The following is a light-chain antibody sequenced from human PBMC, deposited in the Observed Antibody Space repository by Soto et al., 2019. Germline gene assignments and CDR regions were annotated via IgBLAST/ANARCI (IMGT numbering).Light chain of an antibody. Sequence: QSALTQPASVSVSPVQSITISCTGTSSDVGSYNLVSWYQQHPGKAPKLMIYEGSKRPSRVSNRFSGSKSGNTASLTISGLQAEDEADYYCCAYAGSSTFYVFGTGTKLTVL. J-gene: IGLJ1*01. CDR2: EGS. V-gene: IGLV2-23*01. CDR1: SSDVGSYNL. CDR3: CAYAGSSTFYV.